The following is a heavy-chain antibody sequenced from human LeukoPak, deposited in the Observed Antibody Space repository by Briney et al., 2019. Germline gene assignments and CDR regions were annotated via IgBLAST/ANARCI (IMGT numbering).Heavy chain of an antibody. D-gene: IGHD6-13*01. CDR1: GFTFSGYW. J-gene: IGHJ3*02. CDR3: ARDWQWQQLDGDAFDI. V-gene: IGHV3-7*04. CDR2: IKQDGSEK. Sequence: PGGSLRLSCAASGFTFSGYWMSWVRQAPGKGLEWVANIKQDGSEKYYVDSVKDRFTISRDNAKNSLFLQMNSRRAEDTAVYYCARDWQWQQLDGDAFDIWGQGTMVTVSS.